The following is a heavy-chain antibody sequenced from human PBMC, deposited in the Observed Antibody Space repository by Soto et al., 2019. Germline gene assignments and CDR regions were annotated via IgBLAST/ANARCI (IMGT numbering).Heavy chain of an antibody. D-gene: IGHD3-10*01. V-gene: IGHV3-7*05. CDR3: ARSTMVRGVITNSGRLWYYYGMDV. J-gene: IGHJ6*02. CDR1: GFTFSNYW. Sequence: GGSLRLSCAASGFTFSNYWMTWVRQAPGKGLEWVANIQQDGSEKYYVDSVKGRFTISRDNAKNSLFLQMNSLRAEDTAVYYCARSTMVRGVITNSGRLWYYYGMDVWGQGTTVTVSS. CDR2: IQQDGSEK.